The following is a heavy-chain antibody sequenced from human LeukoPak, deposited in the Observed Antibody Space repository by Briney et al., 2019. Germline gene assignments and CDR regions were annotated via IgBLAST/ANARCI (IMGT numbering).Heavy chain of an antibody. V-gene: IGHV4-39*07. J-gene: IGHJ4*02. CDR2: IHHRGTT. Sequence: SETLSLTCTVSGGSISSSSYYWGWIRQPPGKGLEWIGEIHHRGTTYYNPSLRSRVTISVDTSKNQFSLRLTSVTAADTAVYYCARVTYNGYQHFGYWGQGNLVTVS. CDR1: GGSISSSSYY. CDR3: ARVTYNGYQHFGY. D-gene: IGHD3-10*01.